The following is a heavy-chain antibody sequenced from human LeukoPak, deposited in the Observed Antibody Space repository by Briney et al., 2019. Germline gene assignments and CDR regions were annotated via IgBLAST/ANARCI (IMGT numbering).Heavy chain of an antibody. CDR1: GYTFTSYG. Sequence: GASVKVSCKASGYTFTSYGISWVRQAPGQGLEWMGWINPNSGGTNYAQKFQGRVTMTRDTSISTAYMELSRLRSDDTAVYYCAREFDGSGSYYKSLGYWGQGTLVTVSS. J-gene: IGHJ4*02. CDR2: INPNSGGT. CDR3: AREFDGSGSYYKSLGY. D-gene: IGHD3-10*01. V-gene: IGHV1-2*02.